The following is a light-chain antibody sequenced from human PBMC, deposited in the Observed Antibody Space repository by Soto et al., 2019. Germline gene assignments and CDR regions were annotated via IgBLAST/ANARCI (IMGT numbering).Light chain of an antibody. V-gene: IGKV1-39*01. Sequence: DIQMTQSPSSLSASVGDRVTITCRASQSITNSLNWYQHKPGKAPTLVVYAASSLQSGVPSRFSGSGSGTGFTLTISRLQPEDFATYFCQQGHSMPFTFGPGTKVDIK. CDR3: QQGHSMPFT. J-gene: IGKJ3*01. CDR1: QSITNS. CDR2: AAS.